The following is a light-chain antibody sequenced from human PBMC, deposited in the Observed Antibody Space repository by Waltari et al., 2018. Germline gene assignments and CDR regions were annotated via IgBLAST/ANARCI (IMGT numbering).Light chain of an antibody. CDR3: SSHTTSSTLV. J-gene: IGLJ2*01. V-gene: IGLV2-14*03. CDR1: SDDVGRSQF. Sequence: QSALTQPASVSGSPGQSITISCTGSSDDVGRSQFVSWYQQHTGKVPNRLIFDVTDRPSGVSDRFSGSKSGNTASLTISGLQPEDEADYYCSSHTTSSTLVFGGGTRVTVL. CDR2: DVT.